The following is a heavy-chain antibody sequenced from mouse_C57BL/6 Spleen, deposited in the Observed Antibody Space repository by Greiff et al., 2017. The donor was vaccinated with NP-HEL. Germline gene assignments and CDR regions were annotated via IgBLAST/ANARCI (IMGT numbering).Heavy chain of an antibody. J-gene: IGHJ2*01. CDR1: GYTFTSYW. Sequence: QVQLKQPGAELVRPGTSVKLSCKASGYTFTSYWMHWVKQRPGQGLEWIGVIDPSDSYTNYNQKFKGKATLTVDTSSSTAYMQLSSLTSEDSAVYYCARFDYDYYFDYWGQGTTLTVSS. D-gene: IGHD2-4*01. CDR2: IDPSDSYT. CDR3: ARFDYDYYFDY. V-gene: IGHV1-59*01.